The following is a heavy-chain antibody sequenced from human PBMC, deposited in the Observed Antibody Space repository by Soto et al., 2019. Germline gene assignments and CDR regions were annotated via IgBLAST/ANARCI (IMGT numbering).Heavy chain of an antibody. CDR1: GYTFTSYA. V-gene: IGHV1-3*01. CDR3: ARDLMDYYGSGSYRGGAFDI. D-gene: IGHD3-10*01. J-gene: IGHJ3*02. Sequence: ASVKVSCKASGYTFTSYAMHWVRQAPGQRLEWMGWINAGNGNTKYSQKFQGRVTITRDTSASTAYMELSSLRSEDTAVYYCARDLMDYYGSGSYRGGAFDIWGQGTMVT. CDR2: INAGNGNT.